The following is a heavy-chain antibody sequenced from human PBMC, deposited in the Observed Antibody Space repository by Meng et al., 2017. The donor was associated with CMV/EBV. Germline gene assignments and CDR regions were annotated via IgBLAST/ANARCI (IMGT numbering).Heavy chain of an antibody. Sequence: QVRMVRCWAEVKKPGSAGKVSANASGGPFSSYAISWVQQAPGQGLEWLGGIILIFGTANYAQKFQGRVTITADESTSTAYMELSSLRSEDTAVYYCARNQPSRGWSHEDYWGQGTLVTVSS. J-gene: IGHJ4*02. D-gene: IGHD2-15*01. CDR3: ARNQPSRGWSHEDY. CDR1: GGPFSSYA. V-gene: IGHV1-69*12. CDR2: IILIFGTA.